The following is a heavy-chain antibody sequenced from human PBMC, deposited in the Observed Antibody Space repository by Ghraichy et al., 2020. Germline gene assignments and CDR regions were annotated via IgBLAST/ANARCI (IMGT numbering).Heavy chain of an antibody. CDR2: ITSSSRFI. J-gene: IGHJ6*02. CDR1: GFTFGSYS. D-gene: IGHD4-23*01. Sequence: GESLNISCVGSGFTFGSYSMHWVRQSPGKRLDWVSYITSSSRFISYADSVKGRFPISRDNAQNSLSLQMSSLTDEDTAVYYCARGSKVVRFYYYDGMDVWGQGTTVTVSS. V-gene: IGHV3-48*02. CDR3: ARGSKVVRFYYYDGMDV.